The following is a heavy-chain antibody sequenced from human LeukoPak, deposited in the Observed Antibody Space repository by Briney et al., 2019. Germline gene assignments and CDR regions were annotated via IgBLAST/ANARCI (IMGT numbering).Heavy chain of an antibody. V-gene: IGHV5-51*01. CDR1: GYRFTNYL. CDR3: ARSSSGYHYDY. Sequence: GESLKISCKGSGYRFTNYLIGWVRQMPGKGLEWMGIIYPGDSDTRYSPSFQGQVTISADKSISTAYLQWSSLKASDTAMYYCARSSSGYHYDYWGQGTLVTVSS. D-gene: IGHD3-9*01. CDR2: IYPGDSDT. J-gene: IGHJ4*02.